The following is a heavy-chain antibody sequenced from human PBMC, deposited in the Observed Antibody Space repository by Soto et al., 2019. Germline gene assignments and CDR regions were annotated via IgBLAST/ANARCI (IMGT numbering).Heavy chain of an antibody. CDR1: GFTFSDYA. CDR3: AKVLSKNYYYPFDF. D-gene: IGHD3-10*01. V-gene: IGHV3-23*01. CDR2: ISGGSSVT. J-gene: IGHJ4*02. Sequence: GGSLRLSCTASGFTFSDYAMTWVRQAPGKGLERVSTISGGSSVTYYGDSVKGRFTISRDNAKKTLFLQLNRLSAEDTATYYCAKVLSKNYYYPFDFWGQGTQVTVSS.